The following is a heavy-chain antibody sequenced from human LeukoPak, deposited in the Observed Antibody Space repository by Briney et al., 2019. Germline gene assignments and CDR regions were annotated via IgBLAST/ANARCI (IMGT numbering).Heavy chain of an antibody. Sequence: VGSLRLSCAASVFTFSSDVRHCGREAPGNGREGWAVIGYDGSNKYYADSVKGRVTISRDNSKNPLYLQLNSLSAEDKAVYYCAKDETRGYSGYDLDYWGQGTLVTVS. CDR1: VFTFSSDV. CDR2: IGYDGSNK. V-gene: IGHV3-33*06. J-gene: IGHJ4*02. D-gene: IGHD5-12*01. CDR3: AKDETRGYSGYDLDY.